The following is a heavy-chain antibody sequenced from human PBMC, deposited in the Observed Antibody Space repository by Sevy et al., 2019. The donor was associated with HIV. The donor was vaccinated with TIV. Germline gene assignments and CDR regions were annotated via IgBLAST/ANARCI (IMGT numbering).Heavy chain of an antibody. CDR1: GFTFSSYX. CDR2: ISGNGGST. Sequence: GGSLRLSCSASGFTFSSYXXXXXXQAPGKGLEYXSLISGNGGSTYYADSVKGRFTISRDNFKKTLYLQMSSLRAEDTAVYYCVTRGGLVGATDFDYWGQGTRVTVSS. V-gene: IGHV3-64D*06. CDR3: VTRGGLVGATDFDY. J-gene: IGHJ4*02. D-gene: IGHD1-26*01.